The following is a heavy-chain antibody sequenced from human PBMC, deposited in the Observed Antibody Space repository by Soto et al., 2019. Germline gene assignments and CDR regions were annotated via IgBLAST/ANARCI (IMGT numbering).Heavy chain of an antibody. J-gene: IGHJ6*03. CDR2: IYYSGST. CDR3: ATRAADYDFWSGYYSYYYYMDV. CDR1: VGSISSYY. V-gene: IGHV4-59*08. D-gene: IGHD3-3*01. Sequence: NPSETLSLTCTVSVGSISSYYWSWIRQPPGKGLEWIGYIYYSGSTNYNPSLKSRVTISVDTSKNQFSLKLSSVTAADTAVYYCATRAADYDFWSGYYSYYYYMDVWGKGTTVTVSS.